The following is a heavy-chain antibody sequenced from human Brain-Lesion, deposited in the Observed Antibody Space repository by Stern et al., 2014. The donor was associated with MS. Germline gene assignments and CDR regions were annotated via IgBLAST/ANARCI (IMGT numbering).Heavy chain of an antibody. CDR3: ARHDSVPRPSQLYSARDRGPGYFDY. J-gene: IGHJ4*02. Sequence: VQLVESGPGLVKPSETLSLTCTVSGGSISSSTYYWAWIRQPPGKGLEWIGNIYYSGFTYYNPSLKSRVTISGDMSKNQFSLKLSSVTAADTAIYYCARHDSVPRPSQLYSARDRGPGYFDYWGQGNLVTVSS. V-gene: IGHV4-39*01. CDR1: GGSISSSTYY. D-gene: IGHD1-26*01. CDR2: IYYSGFT.